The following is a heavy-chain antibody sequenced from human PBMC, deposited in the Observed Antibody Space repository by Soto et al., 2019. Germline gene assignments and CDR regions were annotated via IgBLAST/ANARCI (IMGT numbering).Heavy chain of an antibody. J-gene: IGHJ5*02. CDR1: GGSVSSGSYY. D-gene: IGHD6-6*01. CDR2: IYYSGST. Sequence: SETLSLTCTVSGGSVSSGSYYWSWIRQPPGKGLEWIGYIYYSGSTNYNPSLKSRVTISVDTSKNQFSLKLSSVTAADTAVYYCARDLRVVSSSSSGSWWFDPWGQGTLVTVSS. V-gene: IGHV4-61*01. CDR3: ARDLRVVSSSSSGSWWFDP.